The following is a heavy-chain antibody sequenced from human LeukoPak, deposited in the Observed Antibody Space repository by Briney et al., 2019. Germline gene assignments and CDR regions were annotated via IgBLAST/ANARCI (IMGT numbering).Heavy chain of an antibody. D-gene: IGHD3-9*01. V-gene: IGHV3-9*01. J-gene: IGHJ4*02. CDR3: AKDSNYDILTGYYAQGGFDY. CDR1: GFTFDDYA. CDR2: ISWNSGSI. Sequence: GGSLRLSCAASGFTFDDYAMHWVRQAPGKGLEWVSGISWNSGSIGYADSVKGRFTISRDNAKNSLYLQMNSLRAEDTALYYCAKDSNYDILTGYYAQGGFDYWGQGTLVTVSS.